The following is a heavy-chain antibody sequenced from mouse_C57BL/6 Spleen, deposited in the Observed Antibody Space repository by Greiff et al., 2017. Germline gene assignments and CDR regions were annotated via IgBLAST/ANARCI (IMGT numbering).Heavy chain of an antibody. CDR3: ARYPYYSNPYYAMDY. V-gene: IGHV1-42*01. CDR1: GYSFTGYY. D-gene: IGHD2-5*01. J-gene: IGHJ4*01. CDR2: INPSTGGT. Sequence: EVQLQQSGPELVKPGASVKISCKASGYSFTGYYMNWVKQSPEKSLEWIGEINPSTGGTTYNQKFKAKATLTVDKSSSTAYMQLKSLTSEDSAVYYCARYPYYSNPYYAMDYWGQGTSVTVSS.